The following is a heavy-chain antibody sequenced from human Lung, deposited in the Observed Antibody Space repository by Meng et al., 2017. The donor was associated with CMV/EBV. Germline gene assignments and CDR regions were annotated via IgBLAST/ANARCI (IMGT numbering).Heavy chain of an antibody. Sequence: QVDLLHSRPEVKKPRASVRVSSQASGYTFVSYGICWVRQAPGQGLEWMGWFVNYVDTYPAPKFQGRVTMTTDTHTNTAFMELRSLTSDDTAVYYRASGTPGRSYCDYWGQGTLVTVSS. D-gene: IGHD2-15*01. CDR2: FVNYVDT. CDR1: GYTFVSYG. J-gene: IGHJ4*02. CDR3: ASGTPGRSYCDY. V-gene: IGHV1-18*01.